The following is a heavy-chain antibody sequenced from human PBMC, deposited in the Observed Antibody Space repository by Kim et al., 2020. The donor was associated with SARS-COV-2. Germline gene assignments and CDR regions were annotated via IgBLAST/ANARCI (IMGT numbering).Heavy chain of an antibody. Sequence: GGSLRLSCTASGFTFSAYWMHWVRQAPGKGLVWVSRITDTGNVQSSADSVKGRFTSSRDNAKNTLYLQMNSLRAEATAVYYCARYWGVPDHDWRFDLWGRGTLVTVSS. CDR1: GFTFSAYW. CDR2: ITDTGNVQ. D-gene: IGHD3-16*01. J-gene: IGHJ2*01. V-gene: IGHV3-74*01. CDR3: ARYWGVPDHDWRFDL.